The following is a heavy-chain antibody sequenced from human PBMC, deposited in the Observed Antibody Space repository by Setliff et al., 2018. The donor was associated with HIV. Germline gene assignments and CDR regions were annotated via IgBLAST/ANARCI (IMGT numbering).Heavy chain of an antibody. J-gene: IGHJ4*02. CDR2: IYYSVST. V-gene: IGHV4-59*11. CDR3: ARLPRQLLKGAAAYFDY. D-gene: IGHD5-18*01. Sequence: PSETLSLTCTVSGGSMNSHYWSWIRQSPGRGLEWIGYIYYSVSTKYNPSLKSRVSMSIDTSKNQFPLKMSSVTAADTAVYYCARLPRQLLKGAAAYFDYWGQGTLVTVSS. CDR1: GGSMNSHY.